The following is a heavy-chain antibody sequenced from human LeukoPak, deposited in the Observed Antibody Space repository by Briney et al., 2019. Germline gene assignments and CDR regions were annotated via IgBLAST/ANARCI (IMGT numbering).Heavy chain of an antibody. CDR2: IYTSAST. V-gene: IGHV4-61*02. D-gene: IGHD2-2*01. CDR3: ARDLTVVVPAALLEYYYYYMDV. Sequence: SETLSLTCTLSGGSISSSSYYWGWIRQPAGKGLEWIGRIYTSASTNYNPSLKSRVTISVDTSKNQFSLKLRSVTAADTAVYYCARDLTVVVPAALLEYYYYYMDVWGKGTTVTVSS. J-gene: IGHJ6*03. CDR1: GGSISSSSYY.